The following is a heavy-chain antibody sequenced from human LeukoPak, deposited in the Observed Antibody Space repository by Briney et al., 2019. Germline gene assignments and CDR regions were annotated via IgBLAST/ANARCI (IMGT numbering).Heavy chain of an antibody. V-gene: IGHV1-18*01. CDR3: ARPIAPGIAVAGGDAFDI. CDR2: ISAYNGNT. Sequence: ASVKVSCKASGYTFTSYGISWVRQAPGQGLEWMGWISAYNGNTNYAQKLQGRVTMTTDTSTSTAYMELRSLRSDDTAVYYCARPIAPGIAVAGGDAFDIWGQGIMVTVSS. CDR1: GYTFTSYG. D-gene: IGHD6-19*01. J-gene: IGHJ3*02.